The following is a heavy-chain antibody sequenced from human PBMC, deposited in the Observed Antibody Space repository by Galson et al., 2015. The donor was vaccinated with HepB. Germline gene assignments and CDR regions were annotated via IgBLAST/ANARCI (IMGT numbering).Heavy chain of an antibody. D-gene: IGHD2-2*01. CDR2: TYYRARGDN. J-gene: IGHJ6*04. V-gene: IGHV6-1*01. Sequence: CAISGDSVSNNNAAWYWIRQSPSRGLEWLGRTYYRARGDNDYAESVRGRMAIKPDTSKNTFSLQLNAVTPEDTAVYYCARVGGTIYYYGIDVWGKGTTVTVSS. CDR1: GDSVSNNNAA. CDR3: ARVGGTIYYYGIDV.